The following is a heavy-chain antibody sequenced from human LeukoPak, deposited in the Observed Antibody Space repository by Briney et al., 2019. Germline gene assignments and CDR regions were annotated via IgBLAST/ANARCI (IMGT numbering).Heavy chain of an antibody. J-gene: IGHJ4*02. D-gene: IGHD3-22*01. CDR1: GFTFSNYW. Sequence: GGSLRLSCAASGFTFSNYWMDWVRQAPGKGLEWVANIKQDGSDKYYVDSVKGRFTISRDNAKNSLYLQMNSLRAEDTAVYYCARVLEDSSGYRPLTFWGQGTLVTVSS. CDR3: ARVLEDSSGYRPLTF. CDR2: IKQDGSDK. V-gene: IGHV3-7*01.